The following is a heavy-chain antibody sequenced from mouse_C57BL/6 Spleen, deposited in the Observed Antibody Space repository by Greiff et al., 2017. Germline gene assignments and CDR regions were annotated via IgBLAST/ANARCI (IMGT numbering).Heavy chain of an antibody. V-gene: IGHV1-61*01. J-gene: IGHJ3*01. CDR3: ARCGLRTGFAC. Sequence: QVQLQQPGAELVRPGSSVKLSCKASGYTFTSYWMDWVKQRPGQGLEGIGNIYPSDSENHYNQKFKGKATLTVDKSSSPAYMQLSGLTSEDSAVYFCARCGLRTGFACWGQGTLVTVSA. CDR2: IYPSDSEN. CDR1: GYTFTSYW. D-gene: IGHD1-1*01.